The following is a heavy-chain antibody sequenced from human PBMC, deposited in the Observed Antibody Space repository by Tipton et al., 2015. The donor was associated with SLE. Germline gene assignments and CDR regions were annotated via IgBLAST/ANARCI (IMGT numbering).Heavy chain of an antibody. J-gene: IGHJ4*02. D-gene: IGHD3-22*01. CDR3: ARKYYYDSSGYSAYFDY. V-gene: IGHV3-48*01. Sequence: SLRLSCAASGFTFSSYSMNWVRQAPGKGLEWVSHISSSSSTIYYADSVKGRFTISRDNAKNSLYLQMNSLGAEDTAVYYCARKYYYDSSGYSAYFDYWGQGTLVTVSS. CDR1: GFTFSSYS. CDR2: ISSSSSTI.